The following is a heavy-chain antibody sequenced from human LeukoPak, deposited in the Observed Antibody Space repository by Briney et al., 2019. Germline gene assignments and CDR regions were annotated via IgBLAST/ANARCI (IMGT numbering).Heavy chain of an antibody. CDR2: IYYSGST. J-gene: IGHJ5*02. CDR3: ASLFYGDYAWFDP. V-gene: IGHV4-39*01. Sequence: SETLSLTCTVSGGSISSSSYYWGWIRQPPGKGLEWIGSIYYSGSTYYNPSLESRVTISVDTSKNQFSLKLSSVTAADTAVYYCASLFYGDYAWFDPWGQGTLVTVSS. D-gene: IGHD4-17*01. CDR1: GGSISSSSYY.